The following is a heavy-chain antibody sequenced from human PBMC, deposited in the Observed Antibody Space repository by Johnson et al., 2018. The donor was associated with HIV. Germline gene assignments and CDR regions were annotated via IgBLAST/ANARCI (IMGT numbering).Heavy chain of an antibody. V-gene: IGHV3-72*01. CDR1: GFTFGDYA. CDR3: AREPEGWAFDI. D-gene: IGHD1-26*01. Sequence: VQLVESGGDLVQPGRSLRLSCTASGFTFGDYAMSWFRQAPGKGLEWVGRSRNKANSYTTEYAASVKGRFTISRDDSKNSLYLQMNSLKTEDTAVYYCAREPEGWAFDIWGQGTMVTVSS. J-gene: IGHJ3*02. CDR2: SRNKANSYTT.